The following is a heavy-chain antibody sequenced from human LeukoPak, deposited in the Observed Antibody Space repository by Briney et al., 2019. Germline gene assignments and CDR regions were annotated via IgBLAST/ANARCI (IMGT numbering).Heavy chain of an antibody. D-gene: IGHD3-10*01. J-gene: IGHJ5*02. Sequence: SETLSLTCTVSGGSISSYYWSWTRQPPGKGLEWMGYIYYTGSTNYNPSLKSRVTMSQDTSKNQFSLRLSSVTAADTAVYYCARDYGSGKSPNWSDPWGQGTLVTVSS. CDR1: GGSISSYY. CDR2: IYYTGST. V-gene: IGHV4-59*01. CDR3: ARDYGSGKSPNWSDP.